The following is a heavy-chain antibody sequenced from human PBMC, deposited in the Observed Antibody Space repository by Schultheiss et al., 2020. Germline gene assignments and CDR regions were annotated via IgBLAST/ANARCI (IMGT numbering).Heavy chain of an antibody. Sequence: GESLKISCAASGFTFSSYSMNWVRKAPGKGLEWVGRIKSKTDGGTTDYAAPVKGRFTISRDDSTHTLYLQMNSLKTEDTAVYYCTTGEYYGDYVFLFVGPFDYWGQGTLVTVSS. D-gene: IGHD4-17*01. CDR1: GFTFSSYS. CDR2: IKSKTDGGTT. CDR3: TTGEYYGDYVFLFVGPFDY. J-gene: IGHJ4*02. V-gene: IGHV3-15*01.